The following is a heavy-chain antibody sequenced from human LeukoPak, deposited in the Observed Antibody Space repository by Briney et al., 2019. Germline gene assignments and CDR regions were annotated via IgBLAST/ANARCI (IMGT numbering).Heavy chain of an antibody. V-gene: IGHV4-39*01. CDR3: ARQHLQLWLYYFDY. Sequence: SETLSLTSTVSGGSISSSSYYWGWIRQPPGKGLEWIGSIYYSGSTYYNPSLKSRVTISVDTSKNQFSLKLSSVTAADTAVYYCARQHLQLWLYYFDYWGQGTLVTVSS. CDR1: GGSISSSSYY. D-gene: IGHD5-18*01. J-gene: IGHJ4*02. CDR2: IYYSGST.